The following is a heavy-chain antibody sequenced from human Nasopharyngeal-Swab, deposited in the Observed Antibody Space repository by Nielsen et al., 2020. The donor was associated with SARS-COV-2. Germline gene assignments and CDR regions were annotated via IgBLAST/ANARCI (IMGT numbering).Heavy chain of an antibody. J-gene: IGHJ4*02. Sequence: GESLQISCAATGFTFSSYAMHWVRQAPGKGLEWVAVISYDGSNKYYADSVKGRFTLSRDNSKNTLYLQMNSLRAEDTAVYYCARDRGSSSIAAAVQFSYRGQGTLVTVSS. CDR1: GFTFSSYA. CDR2: ISYDGSNK. D-gene: IGHD6-13*01. V-gene: IGHV3-30-3*01. CDR3: ARDRGSSSIAAAVQFSY.